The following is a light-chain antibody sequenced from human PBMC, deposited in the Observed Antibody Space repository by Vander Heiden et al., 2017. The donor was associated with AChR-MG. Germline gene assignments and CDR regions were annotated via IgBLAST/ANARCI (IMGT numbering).Light chain of an antibody. CDR3: QSYDRSLSGVI. CDR1: SSNIGTGYD. Sequence: QSVLTQPPSVSGAPGQRVTIPCTGSSSNIGTGYDVQWYQQLPGTAPKLLIYGNNNRPSGVPDRVSGSKSGTSASLAITGLQAEDEADYYCQSYDRSLSGVIFGGGTKLTVL. V-gene: IGLV1-40*01. J-gene: IGLJ2*01. CDR2: GNN.